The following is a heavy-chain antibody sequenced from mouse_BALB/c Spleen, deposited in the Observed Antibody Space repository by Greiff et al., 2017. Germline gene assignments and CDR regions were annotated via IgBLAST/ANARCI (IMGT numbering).Heavy chain of an antibody. CDR3: TREDAMDY. Sequence: QVQLQQPGAELVRPGASVKLSCKASGYTFTSYWINWVKQRPGQGLERIGNIYPSDSYTNYNQKFKDKATLTVDKSSSTAYMQLSSPTSEDSAVYYCTREDAMDYWGQGTSVTVSS. CDR1: GYTFTSYW. CDR2: IYPSDSYT. V-gene: IGHV1-69*02. J-gene: IGHJ4*01.